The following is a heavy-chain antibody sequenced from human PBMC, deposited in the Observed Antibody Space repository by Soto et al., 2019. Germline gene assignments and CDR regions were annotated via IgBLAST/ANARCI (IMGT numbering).Heavy chain of an antibody. Sequence: SETLSLTCTVSGGSITSYYWSWIRQPPGKGLEWIGYIYYNGSTDYNPSLKSRVTISVDMSKNQFSLKLSSVTAADTAVYYCARATWGAARHFEYWGQGTLVTVSS. D-gene: IGHD6-6*01. J-gene: IGHJ4*02. V-gene: IGHV4-59*01. CDR1: GGSITSYY. CDR2: IYYNGST. CDR3: ARATWGAARHFEY.